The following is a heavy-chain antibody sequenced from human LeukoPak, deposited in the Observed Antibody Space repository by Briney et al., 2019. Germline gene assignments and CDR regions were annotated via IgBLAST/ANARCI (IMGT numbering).Heavy chain of an antibody. CDR2: VSASGGST. Sequence: GGSLRLSCAASGFIFRNHAMNWVRQAPGQGLERVSGVSASGGSTFNTDSVKGRFSISRDNSKNTLYLEMNSLRPEDTALYYCAKSLGNQGVIDYWGQGTLVTVSS. CDR3: AKSLGNQGVIDY. CDR1: GFIFRNHA. V-gene: IGHV3-23*01. J-gene: IGHJ4*02. D-gene: IGHD3-10*01.